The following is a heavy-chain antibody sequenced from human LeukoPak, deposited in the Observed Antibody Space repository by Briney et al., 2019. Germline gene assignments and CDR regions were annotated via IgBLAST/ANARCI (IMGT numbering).Heavy chain of an antibody. CDR2: IYYSGST. D-gene: IGHD3-10*01. CDR1: GGSISSYY. Sequence: PSETLSLTCTVSGGSISSYYWSWIRQPPGKGLEWIGYIYYSGSTNYNPSLKSRVTISVDTSKNQFSLKLSSVTAADTAVYYCARHRGVAFDYWGQGTLVTVSS. J-gene: IGHJ4*02. CDR3: ARHRGVAFDY. V-gene: IGHV4-59*01.